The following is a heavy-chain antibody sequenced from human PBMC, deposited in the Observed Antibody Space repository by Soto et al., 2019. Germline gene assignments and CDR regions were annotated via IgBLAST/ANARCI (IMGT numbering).Heavy chain of an antibody. CDR1: GFTVISNY. D-gene: IGHD3-22*01. V-gene: IGHV3-53*01. J-gene: IGHJ1*01. CDR2: IYSGGST. CDR3: ARDRVESGYPEYFQH. Sequence: PGGSLRLSCAASGFTVISNYMSWVRQAPGKGLEWVSVIYSGGSTYYADSVKGRFTISRDNSKNTLYLQMDSLRAEDTAVYYCARDRVESGYPEYFQHWGQGTLVTVSS.